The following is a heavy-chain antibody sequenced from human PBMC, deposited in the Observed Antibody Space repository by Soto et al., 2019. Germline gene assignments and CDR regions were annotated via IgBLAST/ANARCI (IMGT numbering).Heavy chain of an antibody. CDR2: ISNDGSSE. CDR3: VRDSGANYGTFWYFDL. D-gene: IGHD5-18*01. CDR1: GFSFNFYA. V-gene: IGHV3-30-3*01. J-gene: IGHJ2*01. Sequence: QVHLVESGGGVVQPGRSLRISCAATGFSFNFYAMYWVRQAPGKGLEWVAMISNDGSSENYADSVRGRFIISRDNSKKTLFLQMNSLRPEDTATYYCVRDSGANYGTFWYFDLWGRGTLFTVSS.